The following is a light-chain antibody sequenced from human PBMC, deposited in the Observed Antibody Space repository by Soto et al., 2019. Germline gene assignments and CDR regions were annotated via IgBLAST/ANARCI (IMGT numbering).Light chain of an antibody. CDR2: EEN. V-gene: IGLV2-23*01. Sequence: ALSQPASVSGSPGQSITISCTGTSSDVGSYNLVSWYQQYPGKAPKLMIYEENKRPSGVSNRFSASKPGNTASLTISGLQAEDEAEYFCCSYAGSSTPYVFGTGTKVTVL. J-gene: IGLJ1*01. CDR3: CSYAGSSTPYV. CDR1: SSDVGSYNL.